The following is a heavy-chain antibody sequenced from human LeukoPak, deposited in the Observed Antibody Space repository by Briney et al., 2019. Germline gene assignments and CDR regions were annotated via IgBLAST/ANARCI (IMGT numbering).Heavy chain of an antibody. CDR3: ASLPLPDVHLYPSGGS. Sequence: ASVKVSCKASGGTLSSYAISWVRQAPGQGLEWMGGIIPIFGTANYAQKFQGRVTITADESTSTAYMELSSLRSEDTAVYYCASLPLPDVHLYPSGGSWGQGTLVTVSS. D-gene: IGHD2-15*01. CDR2: IIPIFGTA. CDR1: GGTLSSYA. V-gene: IGHV1-69*13. J-gene: IGHJ5*02.